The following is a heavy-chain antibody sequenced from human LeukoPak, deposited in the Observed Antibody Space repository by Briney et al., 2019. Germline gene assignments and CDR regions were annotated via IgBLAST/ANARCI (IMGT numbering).Heavy chain of an antibody. CDR1: GFTFSSYW. CDR3: ARETAAGFFDY. V-gene: IGHV3-7*01. D-gene: IGHD6-13*01. CDR2: IKQDGSEE. Sequence: GGSLRLSCAVSGFTFSSYWMSWVRQAPGKGLEWVANIKQDGSEEYYVDSVKGRFTISRDNAKNSLYLQMNSLRAEDTAVYYCARETAAGFFDYWGQGTLVTVSS. J-gene: IGHJ4*02.